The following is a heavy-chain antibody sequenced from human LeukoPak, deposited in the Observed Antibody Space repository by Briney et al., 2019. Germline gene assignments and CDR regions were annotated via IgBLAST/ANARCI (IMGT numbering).Heavy chain of an antibody. CDR2: ISSSSSTI. Sequence: GGSLRLSCAASGFTFSSYSMNWVRQAPGKGLEWVSYISSSSSTIYYADSVKGRFTISRDNAKNSLYLQMNSLRAEDTAVYYCAKGVVFGDYYGSGSSRKAFDIWGQGTMVTVSS. J-gene: IGHJ3*02. V-gene: IGHV3-48*01. D-gene: IGHD3-10*01. CDR1: GFTFSSYS. CDR3: AKGVVFGDYYGSGSSRKAFDI.